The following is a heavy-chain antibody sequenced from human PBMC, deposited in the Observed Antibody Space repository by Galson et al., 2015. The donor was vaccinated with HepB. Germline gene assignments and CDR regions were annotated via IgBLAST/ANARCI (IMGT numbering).Heavy chain of an antibody. J-gene: IGHJ6*02. V-gene: IGHV3-30*04. CDR1: GFAFNAYA. Sequence: SLRLSCAASGFAFNAYAMHWVRQAPGKGLEWVAFISYHGSDKYYADSVRGQFTISRDNFKNTLYLQMKSLRAEDSAVYYCARVPRRYHYGSGSYHNPPYYHPMDVWGQGTTVTVSS. D-gene: IGHD3-10*01. CDR2: ISYHGSDK. CDR3: ARVPRRYHYGSGSYHNPPYYHPMDV.